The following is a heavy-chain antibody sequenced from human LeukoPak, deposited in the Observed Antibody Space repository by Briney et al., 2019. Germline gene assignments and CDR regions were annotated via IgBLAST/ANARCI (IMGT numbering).Heavy chain of an antibody. CDR3: AKGRGTGYYYYYMDV. CDR2: ISGDGGST. D-gene: IGHD3/OR15-3a*01. V-gene: IGHV3-43*02. CDR1: GFTFDDYA. J-gene: IGHJ6*03. Sequence: VGSLRLSCAASGFTFDDYAMHWVRQAPGKGLEWVSLISGDGGSTYYADSVKGRFTISRDNSKNSLYLQMNSLRTEDTALYYCAKGRGTGYYYYYMDVWGKGTTVTVSS.